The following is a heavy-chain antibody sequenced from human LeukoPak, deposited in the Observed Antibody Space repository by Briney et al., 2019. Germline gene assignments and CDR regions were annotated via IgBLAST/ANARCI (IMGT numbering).Heavy chain of an antibody. CDR1: GGSFSGYY. Sequence: SETLSLTCAVYGGSFSGYYWSWIRQPPRQGLEWIGEINHSGSTNYNPSLKSRVTISVDTSKNQFSLKLSSVTAADTAVYYCARQIAAAGTGWFDPWGQGTLVTVSS. J-gene: IGHJ5*02. CDR2: INHSGST. V-gene: IGHV4-34*01. D-gene: IGHD6-13*01. CDR3: ARQIAAAGTGWFDP.